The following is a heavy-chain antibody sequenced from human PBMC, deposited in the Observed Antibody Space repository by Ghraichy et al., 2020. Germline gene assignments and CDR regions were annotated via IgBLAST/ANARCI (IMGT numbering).Heavy chain of an antibody. CDR1: GFTFSSYG. Sequence: GGSLRLSCAASGFTFSSYGMLWVRQAPGKGLEWVAFIWNDGINKYYADSAKGRFTISRDNSKNTLYLQMNSLRAEDTAVYYCARGNRLHEYDFWGQGTLVTVSS. D-gene: IGHD2-2*01. CDR2: IWNDGINK. J-gene: IGHJ4*02. V-gene: IGHV3-33*01. CDR3: ARGNRLHEYDF.